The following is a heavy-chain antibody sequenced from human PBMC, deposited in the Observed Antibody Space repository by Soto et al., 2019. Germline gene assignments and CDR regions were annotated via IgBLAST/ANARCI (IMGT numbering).Heavy chain of an antibody. V-gene: IGHV1-2*04. D-gene: IGHD4-17*01. CDR2: INPNSGGT. J-gene: IGHJ6*02. CDR3: ARLMIDYADSPSSGMDV. Sequence: SVKVSCKGSVYTFTCYYMHWVRQAPGQGLEGMGWINPNSGGTNYAQKFQGWVTMTRDTSISTPYMELSRLRSECTGGYYCARLMIDYADSPSSGMDVWGQGTTVTVSS. CDR1: VYTFTCYY.